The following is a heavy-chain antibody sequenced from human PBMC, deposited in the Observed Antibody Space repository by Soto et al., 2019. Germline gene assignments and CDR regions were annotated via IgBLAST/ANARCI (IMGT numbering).Heavy chain of an antibody. Sequence: QLQLQESGSGLVKPSQTLSLTCAVSGGSISSGGYSWSWIRQPPGKGLEWIGYIYHSGSTYYNPSLKSRVTISVDRSKNQFSLKLSSVTAADTAVYYCALLGYCSSTSCYSDAFDIWGQGTMVTVSS. J-gene: IGHJ3*02. D-gene: IGHD2-2*02. CDR1: GGSISSGGYS. V-gene: IGHV4-30-2*01. CDR2: IYHSGST. CDR3: ALLGYCSSTSCYSDAFDI.